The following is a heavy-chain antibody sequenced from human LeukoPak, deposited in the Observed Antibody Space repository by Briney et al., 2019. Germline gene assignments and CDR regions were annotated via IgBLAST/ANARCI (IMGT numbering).Heavy chain of an antibody. CDR3: AKDSKRWKTYYYEAGSYYFDY. J-gene: IGHJ4*02. CDR2: IRYDGSNK. D-gene: IGHD3-10*01. Sequence: GGSLRLSCAASGFTFRSYGMHWVRQAPGKGLEWVAFIRYDGSNKYYADSVKGRFTISRDNSKNTLYLQMNSLRPEDTAVYYCAKDSKRWKTYYYEAGSYYFDYWGQGTRVTVSS. V-gene: IGHV3-30*02. CDR1: GFTFRSYG.